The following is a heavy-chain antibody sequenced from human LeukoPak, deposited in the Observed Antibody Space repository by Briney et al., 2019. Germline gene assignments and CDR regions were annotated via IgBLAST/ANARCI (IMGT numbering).Heavy chain of an antibody. CDR2: IYHTGST. V-gene: IGHV4-30-2*03. Sequence: SQTLSLTCTVSGGSISGSGYYWSWIRQPPGKGLEWIGYIYHTGSTYYNPSLASRVTISVDTSKNQFSLKLSSVTAADTAVYYCARHSAMAPRHFDYWGQGTLVTVSS. CDR3: ARHSAMAPRHFDY. J-gene: IGHJ4*02. CDR1: GGSISGSGYY. D-gene: IGHD2-2*01.